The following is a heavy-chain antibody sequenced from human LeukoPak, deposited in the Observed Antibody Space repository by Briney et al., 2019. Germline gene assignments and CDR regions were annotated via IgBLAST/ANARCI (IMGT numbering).Heavy chain of an antibody. CDR2: IIPILGIA. CDR3: AREVQPRAAAFDI. Sequence: ASVKVSCKASGGTFSSYAISWVRQAPGQGLEWMGRIIPILGIANYAQKFQGRVTITADKSTSTAYMELSSLRSDDTAVYYCAREVQPRAAAFDIWGQGTMVTVSS. V-gene: IGHV1-69*04. J-gene: IGHJ3*02. CDR1: GGTFSSYA. D-gene: IGHD1-1*01.